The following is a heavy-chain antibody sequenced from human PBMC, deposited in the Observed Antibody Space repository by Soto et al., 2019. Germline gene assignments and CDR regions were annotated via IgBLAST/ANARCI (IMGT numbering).Heavy chain of an antibody. D-gene: IGHD1-26*01. CDR1: GFTFSSYA. J-gene: IGHJ6*02. V-gene: IGHV3-30-3*01. Sequence: GGSLRLSCAASGFTFSSYAMHWVRQAPGKGLEWVAVISYDGSNKYYADSVKGRFTISRDNSKNTLYLQMNSLRAEDTAVYYCARGDSGSYSYYYSYGMDVGGQGTRVTVYS. CDR3: ARGDSGSYSYYYSYGMDV. CDR2: ISYDGSNK.